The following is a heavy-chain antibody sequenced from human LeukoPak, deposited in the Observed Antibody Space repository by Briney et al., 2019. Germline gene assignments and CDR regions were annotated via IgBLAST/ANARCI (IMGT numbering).Heavy chain of an antibody. CDR1: GFTFSRYW. V-gene: IGHV3-7*01. CDR3: ARDQPALDY. Sequence: GGSLRLSCVASGFTFSRYWMSWVRQAPGKGLEWVASIEQDGTEKYYVDSVKGRFTISRDNAKNSLYLQMNSLRAEDTAVYYCARDQPALDYWGRGTLVTVSS. J-gene: IGHJ4*02. CDR2: IEQDGTEK.